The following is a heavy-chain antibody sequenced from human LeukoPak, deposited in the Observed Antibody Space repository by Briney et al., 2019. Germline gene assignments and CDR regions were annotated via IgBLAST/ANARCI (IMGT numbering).Heavy chain of an antibody. Sequence: PGGSLRLSCAASGFTFSNYAMSWVRQAPGKGLDWVSAISNNGGVTYYADSVKGRFTISRDNSKNTLFLHMNSLRAEDTAVYYCVKAEKTGSYFPYWGQGTLVTVSS. CDR3: VKAEKTGSYFPY. CDR1: GFTFSNYA. J-gene: IGHJ4*02. D-gene: IGHD1-26*01. CDR2: ISNNGGVT. V-gene: IGHV3-23*01.